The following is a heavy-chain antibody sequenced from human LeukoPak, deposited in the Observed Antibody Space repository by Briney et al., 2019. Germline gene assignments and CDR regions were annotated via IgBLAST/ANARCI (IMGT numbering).Heavy chain of an antibody. CDR1: GGSFSGYY. Sequence: PETLSLTCAVYGGSFSGYYWSWIRQPPGKGLEWIGEINHSGSTNCNPSLKSRVTISVDTSKNQFSLKLSSVTAADTAVYYCARGEEDRIVGATTTFDYWGQGTLVTVSS. CDR2: INHSGST. J-gene: IGHJ4*02. V-gene: IGHV4-34*01. D-gene: IGHD1-26*01. CDR3: ARGEEDRIVGATTTFDY.